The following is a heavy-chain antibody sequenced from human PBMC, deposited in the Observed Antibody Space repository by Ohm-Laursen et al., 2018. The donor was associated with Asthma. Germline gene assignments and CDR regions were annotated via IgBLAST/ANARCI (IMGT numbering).Heavy chain of an antibody. CDR1: GYSFTSYW. CDR3: ARLNYYDSSGYSHYYYYGMDV. J-gene: IGHJ6*02. D-gene: IGHD3-22*01. Sequence: GESLKISCKGSGYSFTSYWIGWVRQMPGKGLEWMGIIYPGDSDTRYSPSFQGQVTISADKSISTAYLQWSSLKASDTAMYYCARLNYYDSSGYSHYYYYGMDVWGQGTTVTVSS. CDR2: IYPGDSDT. V-gene: IGHV5-51*01.